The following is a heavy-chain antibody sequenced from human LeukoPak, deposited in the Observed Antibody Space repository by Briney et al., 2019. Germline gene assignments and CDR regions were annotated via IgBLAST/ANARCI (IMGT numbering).Heavy chain of an antibody. V-gene: IGHV4-31*03. CDR2: ISYSGNT. J-gene: IGHJ3*01. Sequence: SETLSLTCTVSGDSISSDGYSWTWIRQPPGKGLEWIGHISYSGNTYYNPSLKSRVTLSVDASKNQFSLNLTSVTAKDTAIYYCARDFLRTASPDAFDFWGQGTMVTVSS. D-gene: IGHD2-21*02. CDR3: ARDFLRTASPDAFDF. CDR1: GDSISSDGYS.